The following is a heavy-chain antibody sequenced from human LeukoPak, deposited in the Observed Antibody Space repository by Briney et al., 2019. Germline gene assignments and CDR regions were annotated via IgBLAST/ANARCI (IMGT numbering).Heavy chain of an antibody. CDR2: IWFDGSVK. D-gene: IGHD3-3*01. CDR3: AKDTAVQFLEPAF. J-gene: IGHJ4*02. CDR1: GFTFNTHG. V-gene: IGHV3-33*06. Sequence: PGGSLRLSCAASGFTFNTHGMHWVRQAPGKGLEWVAAIWFDGSVKHYSDAVKGRFAISRDNSLNTLYPQMNSLRVEDTAMYYCAKDTAVQFLEPAFWGQGTLVTVSS.